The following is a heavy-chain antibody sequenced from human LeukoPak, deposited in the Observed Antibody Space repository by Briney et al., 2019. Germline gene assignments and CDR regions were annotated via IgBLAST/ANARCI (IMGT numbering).Heavy chain of an antibody. J-gene: IGHJ6*02. Sequence: PGGSLRLSCSASGFTFISNYMHWVGQAPGKGLVGLSPIIGDGSSTSYAESVKGRFTITRDNAKNTLYLQMNSLRAEDTAVYYCARYCSSTSCQEFFGMDVWGQGTTVTVSS. D-gene: IGHD2-2*01. CDR2: IIGDGSST. CDR3: ARYCSSTSCQEFFGMDV. V-gene: IGHV3-74*01. CDR1: GFTFISNY.